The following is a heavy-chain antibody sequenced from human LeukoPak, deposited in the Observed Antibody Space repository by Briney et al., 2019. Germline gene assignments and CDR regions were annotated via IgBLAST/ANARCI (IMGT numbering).Heavy chain of an antibody. Sequence: GGSLRLSCAASGFTISKYWMLWVRQAPGKGLESVSRINTDGTVTTCADSVKGRFTVSRDNADNTMFLQMNSVRDEDTAVYYCATKQWLAPPPDSWGQGTPVTVSS. J-gene: IGHJ4*02. V-gene: IGHV3-74*01. D-gene: IGHD6-19*01. CDR2: INTDGTVT. CDR3: ATKQWLAPPPDS. CDR1: GFTISKYW.